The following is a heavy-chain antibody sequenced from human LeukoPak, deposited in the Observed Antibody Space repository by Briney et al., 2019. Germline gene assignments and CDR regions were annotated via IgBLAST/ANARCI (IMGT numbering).Heavy chain of an antibody. CDR1: GFTFNGYG. CDR2: INWNGGST. D-gene: IGHD3-10*01. CDR3: ARDYGRFGEIRFDY. V-gene: IGHV3-20*04. Sequence: GGSLRLSCAASGFTFNGYGMSWVRHAPGKGLEWVSGINWNGGSTDYADSVKGRFTISRDNAKNSLYLQMNSLRAEDTALYYCARDYGRFGEIRFDYWGQGTLVTVSS. J-gene: IGHJ4*02.